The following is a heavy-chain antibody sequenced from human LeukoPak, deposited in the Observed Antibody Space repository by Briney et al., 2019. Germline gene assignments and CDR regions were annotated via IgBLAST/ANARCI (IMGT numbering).Heavy chain of an antibody. D-gene: IGHD3-10*01. J-gene: IGHJ5*02. V-gene: IGHV1-8*02. CDR1: GFMFTNFD. CDR2: MDPNTGHT. Sequence: GASVKVSCTASGFMFTNFDINWVRQASGLGLVWMGWMDPNTGHTGYAQRFQGRVTLTRDTATSTAYMELRGLRSDDTAVYYCVRDGEGVGISVNYWFDPWGQGTLVTVSS. CDR3: VRDGEGVGISVNYWFDP.